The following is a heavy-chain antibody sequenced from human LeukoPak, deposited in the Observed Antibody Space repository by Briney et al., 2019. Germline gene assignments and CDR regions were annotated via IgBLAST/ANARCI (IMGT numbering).Heavy chain of an antibody. V-gene: IGHV1-8*01. Sequence: GASVKVSCKASGYTFTRYDINWVRQATGQGLEWMGWMNPNSGNTGYAQKFQGRVTMTRNTSISTAYMELSSLRSEDTAVYYCARETPRENDFWSGYSSPYYYYYMDVWGKGTTVTVSS. J-gene: IGHJ6*03. D-gene: IGHD3-3*01. CDR3: ARETPRENDFWSGYSSPYYYYYMDV. CDR2: MNPNSGNT. CDR1: GYTFTRYD.